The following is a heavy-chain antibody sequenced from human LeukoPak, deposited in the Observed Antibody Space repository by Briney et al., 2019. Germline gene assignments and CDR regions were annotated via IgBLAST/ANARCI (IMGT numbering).Heavy chain of an antibody. CDR3: ARGRPPHYYDSSGYVDY. CDR1: GGSFSGYY. D-gene: IGHD3-22*01. CDR2: INHSGST. Sequence: SETLSLTCAVYGGSFSGYYWSWIRQPPGKGLEGIGEINHSGSTNYNPSLKSRVTISVDTSKNQFSLKLSSVTAADTAVYYCARGRPPHYYDSSGYVDYWGQGTLVTVSS. J-gene: IGHJ4*02. V-gene: IGHV4-34*01.